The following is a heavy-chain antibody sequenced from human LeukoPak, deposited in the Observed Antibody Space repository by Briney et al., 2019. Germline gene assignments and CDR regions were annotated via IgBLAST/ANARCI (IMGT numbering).Heavy chain of an antibody. CDR2: IYSGGST. D-gene: IGHD1-26*01. V-gene: IGHV3-66*01. Sequence: GGSLRLSCAASGFTVSSNYMSWVRQAPGKGLEWVSVIYSGGSTYYADSVKGRFTISRDNSKNTLYLQMNSLRAEDTAVYYRARAEGAGADSDYWGQGTLVTVSS. J-gene: IGHJ4*02. CDR3: ARAEGAGADSDY. CDR1: GFTVSSNY.